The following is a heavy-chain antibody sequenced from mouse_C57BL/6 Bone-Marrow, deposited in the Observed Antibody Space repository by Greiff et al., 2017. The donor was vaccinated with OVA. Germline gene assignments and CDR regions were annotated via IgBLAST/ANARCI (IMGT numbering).Heavy chain of an antibody. Sequence: DVKLQESGGGLVQPGGSMKLSCAASGFTFSDAWMDWVRQSPEKGLEWVAEIRNKANNHATYYAESVKGRFTISRDDSKSSVYLQMNSLRAEDTGIYYCTGITTVVARGHWYFDVWGTGTTVTVSS. CDR2: IRNKANNHAT. CDR3: TGITTVVARGHWYFDV. D-gene: IGHD1-1*01. V-gene: IGHV6-6*01. J-gene: IGHJ1*03. CDR1: GFTFSDAW.